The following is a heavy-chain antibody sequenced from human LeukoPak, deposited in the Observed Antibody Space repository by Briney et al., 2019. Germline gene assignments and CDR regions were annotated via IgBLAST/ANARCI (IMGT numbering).Heavy chain of an antibody. Sequence: SETLSLTCSVSDGSFSGFYCSWIRQVPGKGLEWLGEIHHSGITNYNPSLRSRLTLSEDPPNNQFSLKLTSVTAADTALYFCARGHSTSGFDIWGRGTQVTVSS. J-gene: IGHJ4*02. V-gene: IGHV4-34*01. CDR3: ARGHSTSGFDI. CDR1: DGSFSGFY. D-gene: IGHD2-2*01. CDR2: IHHSGIT.